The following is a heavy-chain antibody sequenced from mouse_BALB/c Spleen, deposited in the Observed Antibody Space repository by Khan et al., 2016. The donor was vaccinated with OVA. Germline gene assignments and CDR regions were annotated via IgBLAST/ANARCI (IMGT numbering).Heavy chain of an antibody. CDR1: GFSLTSYG. V-gene: IGHV2-6-1*01. J-gene: IGHJ4*01. CDR3: ARQPYYHYYAMDY. D-gene: IGHD2-10*01. Sequence: QVQLKESGPGLVAPSQSLSITCTISGFSLTSYGVHWVRQPPGKGLEWLVVIWSDGSTTYNSTLKSRLSISKDNSKSQVFLKMNSLHTDDTAMYXCARQPYYHYYAMDYWGQGTSVTVSS. CDR2: IWSDGST.